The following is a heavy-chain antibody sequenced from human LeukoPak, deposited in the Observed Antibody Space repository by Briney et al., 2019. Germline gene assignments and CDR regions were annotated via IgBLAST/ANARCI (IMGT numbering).Heavy chain of an antibody. J-gene: IGHJ4*02. Sequence: GGSLRLSCAASGFTFSSYWMSWVRQAPGKGLEWVADIKHDGSEKYYVDSLKGRFTISTDSAKNSLYLQINSLRAEDTAVYYCARKDRYGLDYWGQGTLVTVSS. D-gene: IGHD3-9*01. V-gene: IGHV3-7*01. CDR2: IKHDGSEK. CDR3: ARKDRYGLDY. CDR1: GFTFSSYW.